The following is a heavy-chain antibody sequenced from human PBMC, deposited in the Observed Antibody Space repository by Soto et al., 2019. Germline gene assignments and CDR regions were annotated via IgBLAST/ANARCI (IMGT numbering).Heavy chain of an antibody. CDR2: ISANGDTT. CDR1: GFTFDSYY. D-gene: IGHD4-4*01. Sequence: PGGSLRLSCSASGFTFDSYYMHWVRQAPGKGLEFVSGISANGDTTHYAESVKGRFTISRDNYRNTLYLQMSSLRPEDTAIYYCLKGGRTTVTEFDCWGQGTLVTVSS. J-gene: IGHJ4*02. CDR3: LKGGRTTVTEFDC. V-gene: IGHV3-64D*06.